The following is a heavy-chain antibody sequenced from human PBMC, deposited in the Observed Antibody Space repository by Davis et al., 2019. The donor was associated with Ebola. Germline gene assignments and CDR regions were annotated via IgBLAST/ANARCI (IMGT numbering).Heavy chain of an antibody. Sequence: ASVKVSCKASGYTFTSYAMHWVRQAPGQRLEWMGWINAGNGNTKYSQKLQGRVTMTTDTSTSTAYMELRSLRSDDTAVYYCARGDYDFWSPTNYWGQGTLVTVSS. D-gene: IGHD3-3*01. V-gene: IGHV1-3*01. J-gene: IGHJ4*02. CDR2: INAGNGNT. CDR3: ARGDYDFWSPTNY. CDR1: GYTFTSYA.